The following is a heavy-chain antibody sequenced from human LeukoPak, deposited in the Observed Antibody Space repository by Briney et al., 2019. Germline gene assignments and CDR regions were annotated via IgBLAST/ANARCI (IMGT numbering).Heavy chain of an antibody. CDR2: IYYSGST. CDR1: GGSISSHY. D-gene: IGHD1-14*01. Sequence: LETLSLTCTVSGGSISSHYWSWIRQPPGKTLEWIGYIYYSGSTNYNPSLRSRVTISVDSSKNQFSLKLSSVTAADTAVYYCARDSELYNWFDPWGQGTLVTVSS. J-gene: IGHJ5*02. V-gene: IGHV4-59*11. CDR3: ARDSELYNWFDP.